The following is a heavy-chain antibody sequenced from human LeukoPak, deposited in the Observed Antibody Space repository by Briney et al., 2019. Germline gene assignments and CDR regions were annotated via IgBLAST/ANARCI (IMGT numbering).Heavy chain of an antibody. D-gene: IGHD6-19*01. J-gene: IGHJ4*02. Sequence: PGGSLRLACAASGFTVSSKYMSWVRQAPGKGLEWISIIYSSGSTFYADSVKGRFTISRDKSKNTLYLQMNSLSAEDTAVYYCARDLGIRVAGPFLGYWGQGSLVTVSS. V-gene: IGHV3-66*01. CDR1: GFTVSSKY. CDR3: ARDLGIRVAGPFLGY. CDR2: IYSSGST.